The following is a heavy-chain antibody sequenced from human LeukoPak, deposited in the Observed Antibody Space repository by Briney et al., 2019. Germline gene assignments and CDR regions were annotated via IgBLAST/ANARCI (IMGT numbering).Heavy chain of an antibody. J-gene: IGHJ4*02. D-gene: IGHD6-13*01. V-gene: IGHV1-3*01. CDR3: ASASSSWYNSPDY. CDR1: GYTFTSYA. Sequence: ASVKVSCQASGYTFTSYAMHWVRQAPGQRLEWMGWINAGNGNTKYSQKFQGRVTITRDTSASTAYMELSSLRSEDTAVYYCASASSSWYNSPDYWGQGTLVTVSS. CDR2: INAGNGNT.